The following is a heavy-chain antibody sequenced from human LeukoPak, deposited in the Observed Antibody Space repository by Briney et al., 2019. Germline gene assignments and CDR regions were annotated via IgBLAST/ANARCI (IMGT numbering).Heavy chain of an antibody. CDR3: ATVDEYYYDSSGYSRY. V-gene: IGHV1-2*02. J-gene: IGHJ4*02. CDR1: GYTFTGYY. Sequence: ASVKVSCKASGYTFTGYYMHWVRQAPGQGLEWMGWINPNSGGTNYAQKFQGRVTMTRDTSTSTAYMELSRLRSDDTAVYYCATVDEYYYDSSGYSRYWGQGTLVTVSS. D-gene: IGHD3-22*01. CDR2: INPNSGGT.